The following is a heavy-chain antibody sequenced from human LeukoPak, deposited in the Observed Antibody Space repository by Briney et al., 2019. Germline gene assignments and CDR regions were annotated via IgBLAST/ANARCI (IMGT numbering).Heavy chain of an antibody. CDR2: ISAYNGNT. D-gene: IGHD3-22*01. V-gene: IGHV1-18*01. CDR3: ARDGRYYDSSGHPSGD. CDR1: GYTFTSYG. J-gene: IGHJ4*02. Sequence: ASVKVSCKASGYTFTSYGISWVRQAPGQGLEWMGWISAYNGNTNYAQKLQGRVTMTTDTSTSTAYMELRSLRSDDTAVYYCARDGRYYDSSGHPSGDWGQGTLVTVSS.